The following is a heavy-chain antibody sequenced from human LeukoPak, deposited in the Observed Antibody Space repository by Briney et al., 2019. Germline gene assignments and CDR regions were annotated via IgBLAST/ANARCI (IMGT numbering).Heavy chain of an antibody. CDR3: ARDLGRFFDGKNGIYYHMDV. CDR2: IGSSSDK. CDR1: GFTFSSYA. D-gene: IGHD3-9*01. V-gene: IGHV3-48*02. J-gene: IGHJ6*02. Sequence: GGSLRLSCAASGFTFSSYAMSWVRQAPGKGLQWVSYIGSSSDKSYTDSVKGRFTISRDSAKSSLYLQMDSLRDEDTAVYYCARDLGRFFDGKNGIYYHMDVWGQGTTVTVSS.